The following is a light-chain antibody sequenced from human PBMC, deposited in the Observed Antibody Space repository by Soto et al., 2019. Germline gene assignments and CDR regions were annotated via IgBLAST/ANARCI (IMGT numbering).Light chain of an antibody. Sequence: EIFLTQSPGTLSLSRWEIATLSWRATESVVSNYLAWYQLKPGQAPRLLIYDASSRATGIPDRFSGSGSGTDFTLTISRLEPEDFAVYYCQQYGSIPWTFGQGTKVDIK. J-gene: IGKJ1*01. V-gene: IGKV3-20*01. CDR3: QQYGSIPWT. CDR1: ESVVSNY. CDR2: DAS.